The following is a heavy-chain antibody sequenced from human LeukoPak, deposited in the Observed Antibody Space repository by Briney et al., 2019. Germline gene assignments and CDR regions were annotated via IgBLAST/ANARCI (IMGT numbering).Heavy chain of an antibody. Sequence: GGSLRLSCAASGFTFSSYAMSRVRQAPGKGLEWVAVISYDGSNKYYADSVKGRFTISRDNSKNTLYLQMNSLRAEDTAVCYCARAREDDYVWGSYRYTQWFDPWGQGTLVTVSS. CDR2: ISYDGSNK. CDR1: GFTFSSYA. V-gene: IGHV3-30-3*01. D-gene: IGHD3-16*02. CDR3: ARAREDDYVWGSYRYTQWFDP. J-gene: IGHJ5*02.